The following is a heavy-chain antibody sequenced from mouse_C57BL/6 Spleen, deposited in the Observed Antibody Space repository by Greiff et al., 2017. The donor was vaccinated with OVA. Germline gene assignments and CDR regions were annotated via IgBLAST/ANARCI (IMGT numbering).Heavy chain of an antibody. CDR3: ASDGSSYVGAMDY. D-gene: IGHD1-1*01. CDR2: IDPNSGGT. J-gene: IGHJ4*01. CDR1: GYTFTSYW. V-gene: IGHV1-72*01. Sequence: QVQLKQPGAELVKPGASVKLSCKASGYTFTSYWMHWVKQRPGRGLEWIGRIDPNSGGTKYNEQFKSKATLTVDKPSRPAYMQHSSLTSEDSAGCECASDGSSYVGAMDYWGPRPSVPVSS.